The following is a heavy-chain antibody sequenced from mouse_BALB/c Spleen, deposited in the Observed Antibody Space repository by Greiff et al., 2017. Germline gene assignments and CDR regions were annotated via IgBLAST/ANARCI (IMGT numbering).Heavy chain of an antibody. CDR2: IDPANGNT. V-gene: IGHV14-3*02. Sequence: VQLKQSGAELVKPGASVKLSCTASGFNFTDTSMHWVKQRPEQGLEWIGRIDPANGNTKYDPKFQGKATITADTSSNTAYLQLSSLTSEDTAVYYCALWLAPFDYWGQGTTLTVSS. D-gene: IGHD2-2*01. CDR1: GFNFTDTS. CDR3: ALWLAPFDY. J-gene: IGHJ2*01.